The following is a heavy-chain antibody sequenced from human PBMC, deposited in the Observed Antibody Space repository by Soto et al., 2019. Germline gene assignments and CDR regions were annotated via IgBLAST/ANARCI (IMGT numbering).Heavy chain of an antibody. CDR1: GGSISSGGYY. Sequence: LSLTCTVSGGSISSGGYYWSWIRQHPGKGLEWIGYIYYSGSTYYNPSLKSRVTISVDTSKNQFSLKLSSVTAADTAVYYCARDGLRGDYGAFDIWGQGTMVTVSS. V-gene: IGHV4-31*03. CDR2: IYYSGST. D-gene: IGHD4-17*01. J-gene: IGHJ3*02. CDR3: ARDGLRGDYGAFDI.